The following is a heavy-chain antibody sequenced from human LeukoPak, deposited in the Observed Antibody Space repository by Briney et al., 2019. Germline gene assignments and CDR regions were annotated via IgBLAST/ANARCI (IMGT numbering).Heavy chain of an antibody. CDR2: ISAYNGNT. J-gene: IGHJ3*02. V-gene: IGHV1-18*01. CDR1: GYTFTCYG. D-gene: IGHD3-10*01. Sequence: ASVKVSCKASGYTFTCYGISWVRQAPGQGLEWMGWISAYNGNTNYAQKLQGRVTMTTDTSTSTAYMELWSLRSDDTAVYYCARGEIWFGELLSDDAFDIWGQGTMVTVSS. CDR3: ARGEIWFGELLSDDAFDI.